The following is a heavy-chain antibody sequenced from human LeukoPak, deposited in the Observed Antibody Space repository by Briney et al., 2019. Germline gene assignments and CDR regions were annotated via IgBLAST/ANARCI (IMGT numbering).Heavy chain of an antibody. CDR1: GFTFSSYA. D-gene: IGHD6-19*01. CDR2: INGSGGST. Sequence: PGGSLRLSCAASGFTFSSYAMSWVRQAPGKGLEWVSDINGSGGSTYYADSVKGRFTISRDNSKNTLYLQMNSLRAEDTAVYYCAKFRVAVAGPDAFDIWGQGTMVTVSS. J-gene: IGHJ3*02. CDR3: AKFRVAVAGPDAFDI. V-gene: IGHV3-23*01.